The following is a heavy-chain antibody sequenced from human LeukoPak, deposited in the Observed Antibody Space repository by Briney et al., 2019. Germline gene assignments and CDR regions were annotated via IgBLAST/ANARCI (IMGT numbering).Heavy chain of an antibody. V-gene: IGHV3-30*04. J-gene: IGHJ4*02. CDR3: ARDWRFRDQFDY. Sequence: PGGSLRLSCAASGFTFSSYAMHWVRQAPGKGLEWVAVISYDGSNKYYADSVKGRFTISRDNSKNTLYLQMNSLRAEDTAVYYCARDWRFRDQFDYWGQGTLVTVSS. D-gene: IGHD2-21*01. CDR1: GFTFSSYA. CDR2: ISYDGSNK.